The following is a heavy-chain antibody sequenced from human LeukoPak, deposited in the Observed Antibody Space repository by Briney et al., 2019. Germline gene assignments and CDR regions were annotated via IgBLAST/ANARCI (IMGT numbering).Heavy chain of an antibody. CDR3: ARDKFHRSITMVRGGWFDP. J-gene: IGHJ5*02. CDR2: INPNSGGT. CDR1: GYTFTGYY. Sequence: ASVKVSCKASGYTFTGYYIHWVRQAPGQGLEWMGWINPNSGGTNYAQKFQGRVTMTRDTSISTAYMELSRLRSDDTAVYYCARDKFHRSITMVRGGWFDPWGQGTRVTVSS. D-gene: IGHD3-10*01. V-gene: IGHV1-2*02.